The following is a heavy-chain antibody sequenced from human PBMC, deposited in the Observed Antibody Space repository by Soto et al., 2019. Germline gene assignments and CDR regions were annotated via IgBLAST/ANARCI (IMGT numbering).Heavy chain of an antibody. CDR1: GFTVTGNY. V-gene: IGHV3-53*01. D-gene: IGHD3-16*01. J-gene: IGHJ4*02. Sequence: PGESLKISCAASGFTVTGNYVSWVRQAPGKGLELVSFSYSGGNTDYADSVKGRFTTSRDNSKNTVYLQMNSLRAEDTAVYYCARAKRGGFDYWGQGTLVTVPQ. CDR3: ARAKRGGFDY. CDR2: SYSGGNT.